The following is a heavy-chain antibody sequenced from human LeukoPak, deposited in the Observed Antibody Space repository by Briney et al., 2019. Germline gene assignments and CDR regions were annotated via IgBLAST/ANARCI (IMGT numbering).Heavy chain of an antibody. D-gene: IGHD1-7*01. V-gene: IGHV5-51*01. CDR2: MYPGDSDT. CDR1: GYSFTSYW. Sequence: GESLKISCKGSGYSFTSYWIGWVRQVPGKGLERMGIMYPGDSDTTYSPSFHRQVTISADKSISTAYLQWSSLKASATAVSYCARRLKNSRGIDYWGQGTLVTVSS. CDR3: ARRLKNSRGIDY. J-gene: IGHJ4*02.